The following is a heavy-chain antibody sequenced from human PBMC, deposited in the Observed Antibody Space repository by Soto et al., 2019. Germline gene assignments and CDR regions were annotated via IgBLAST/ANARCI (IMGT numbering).Heavy chain of an antibody. D-gene: IGHD2-15*01. J-gene: IGHJ6*02. CDR2: ISYDGSNK. V-gene: IGHV3-30*18. CDR1: GFTFSSYG. Sequence: QVQLVESGGGVVQPGRSLRLSCAASGFTFSSYGMHWVRQAPGKGLEWVAVISYDGSNKYYADSVKGRFTISRDNSKNTLYLQMNSLRAEDTAVYYCAKDQRSVSYYYYGMDVWGQGTTVTVSS. CDR3: AKDQRSVSYYYYGMDV.